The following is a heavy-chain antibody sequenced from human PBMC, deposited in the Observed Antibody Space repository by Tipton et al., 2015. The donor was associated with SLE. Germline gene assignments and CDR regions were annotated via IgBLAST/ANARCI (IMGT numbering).Heavy chain of an antibody. CDR1: GDSISSGVYY. D-gene: IGHD1-1*01. Sequence: TLSLTCAVSGDSISSGVYYWSWIRQHPGKGLEWIGYIYYSGSTYYNPSLKSRVTISVDTSKNQFSLRLTSAAAADTAVYYCATNWNWGQGTMVTVSS. CDR3: ATNWN. J-gene: IGHJ3*01. CDR2: IYYSGST. V-gene: IGHV4-31*11.